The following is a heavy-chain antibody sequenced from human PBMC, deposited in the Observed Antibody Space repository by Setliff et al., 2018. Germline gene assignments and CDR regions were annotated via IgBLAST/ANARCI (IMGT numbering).Heavy chain of an antibody. Sequence: ASVKVSCKASGYTFTTYAISWMRQAPGQGLEYMGWINTNTGNPSYAQGFTGRSVFSLDTSVSTAYLQISSLKAEDTAIYYCARATRFGTAIYKGDYYMDVWGNGTTVTVSS. CDR1: GYTFTTYA. CDR3: ARATRFGTAIYKGDYYMDV. V-gene: IGHV7-4-1*02. D-gene: IGHD3-10*01. CDR2: INTNTGNP. J-gene: IGHJ6*03.